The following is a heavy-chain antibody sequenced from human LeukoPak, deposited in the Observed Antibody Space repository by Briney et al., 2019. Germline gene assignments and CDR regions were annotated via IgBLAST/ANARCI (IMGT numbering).Heavy chain of an antibody. CDR1: GGSISSYY. Sequence: PSETLSLTCTVSGGSISSYYWSWIRQPPGKGLEWIGTISHSGTTYYSPSLKSRVTISIDTSENHFSLDLTSVTATDTAVYYCAKFGSTSGRGFDPWGQGTLVTVSS. D-gene: IGHD2-2*01. CDR2: ISHSGTT. V-gene: IGHV4-59*04. J-gene: IGHJ5*02. CDR3: AKFGSTSGRGFDP.